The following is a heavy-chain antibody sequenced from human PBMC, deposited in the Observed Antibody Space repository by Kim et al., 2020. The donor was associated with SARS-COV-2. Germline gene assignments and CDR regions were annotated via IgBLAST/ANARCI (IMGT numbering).Heavy chain of an antibody. J-gene: IGHJ3*02. Sequence: SETLSLTCAVYGGSFSGYYWSWIRQPPGKGLEWIGEINHSGSTNYNPSLKSRVTISVDTSKNQFSLKLSSVTAADTAVYYCARGKGIAVAGTLGAFDIWG. V-gene: IGHV4-34*01. D-gene: IGHD6-19*01. CDR1: GGSFSGYY. CDR3: ARGKGIAVAGTLGAFDI. CDR2: INHSGST.